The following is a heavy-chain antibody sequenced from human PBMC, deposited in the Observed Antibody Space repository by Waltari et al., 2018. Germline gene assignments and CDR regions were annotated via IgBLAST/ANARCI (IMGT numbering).Heavy chain of an antibody. J-gene: IGHJ4*02. CDR3: ARKTDSGGSGGF. D-gene: IGHD2-15*01. Sequence: EVQLVETGGGLIQPGGSLRLSCAASGFTVSNNFMYWLRQAPGKGLEWVALIYSRGDTYHADPMKGRFTISRDNSQNTLYLQMNSRRVEDTAVYFCARKTDSGGSGGFWGQGTRVTVSS. CDR1: GFTVSNNF. CDR2: IYSRGDT. V-gene: IGHV3-53*02.